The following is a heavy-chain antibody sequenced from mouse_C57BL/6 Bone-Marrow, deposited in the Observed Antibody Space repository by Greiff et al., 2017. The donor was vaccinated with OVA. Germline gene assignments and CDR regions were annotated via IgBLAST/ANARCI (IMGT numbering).Heavy chain of an antibody. J-gene: IGHJ4*01. V-gene: IGHV14-4*01. CDR1: GFNIKDDY. Sequence: EVKLMESGAELVRPGASVKLSCTASGFNIKDDYMHWVKQRPEQGLEWIGWIDPENGDTEYASKFQGKATITADTSSNTAYLQLSSLTSEDTAVYYCTTDYGSPCYYAMDYWGQGTSVTVSS. CDR3: TTDYGSPCYYAMDY. CDR2: IDPENGDT. D-gene: IGHD1-1*01.